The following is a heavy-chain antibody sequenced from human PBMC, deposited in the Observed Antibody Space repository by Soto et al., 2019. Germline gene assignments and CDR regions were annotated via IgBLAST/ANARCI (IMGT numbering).Heavy chain of an antibody. J-gene: IGHJ6*02. CDR2: MNPNSGNT. CDR1: GYTFTSYD. CDR3: ARTYCSSTSCYGSYYGMDV. Sequence: GASVKVSCKASGYTFTSYDFNWVRQATGQGLEWLGWMNPNSGNTGYAQKFQGRVTMTRNTSISTAYMELSSLRSEDTAVYYCARTYCSSTSCYGSYYGMDVWGQGTTVTVSS. V-gene: IGHV1-8*01. D-gene: IGHD2-2*01.